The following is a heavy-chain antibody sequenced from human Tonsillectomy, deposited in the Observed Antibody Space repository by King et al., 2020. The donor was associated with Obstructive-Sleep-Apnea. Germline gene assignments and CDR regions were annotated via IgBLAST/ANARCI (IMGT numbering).Heavy chain of an antibody. Sequence: VQLVESGGDLVQPGRSLRLSCAASGFTFDDYAMHWVRHAPGKGLEWVSGISWDRGSIDYADSVKGRFTISRDNAKNSLYLQMNSLRAEDTALYYCAKGSGYSYGLYYVDYWGQGTLATVSA. CDR3: AKGSGYSYGLYYVDY. CDR1: GFTFDDYA. V-gene: IGHV3-9*01. J-gene: IGHJ4*02. D-gene: IGHD5-18*01. CDR2: ISWDRGSI.